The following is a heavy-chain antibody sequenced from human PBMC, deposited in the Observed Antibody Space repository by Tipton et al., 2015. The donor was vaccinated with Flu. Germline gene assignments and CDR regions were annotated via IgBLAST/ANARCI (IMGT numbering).Heavy chain of an antibody. D-gene: IGHD3-10*02. V-gene: IGHV4-38-2*01. CDR2: IYHSGST. CDR1: GYSISSGYY. J-gene: IGHJ4*02. Sequence: TLSLTCAVSGYSISSGYYWGWVRQPPGKGLEWIGTIYHSGSTYYNPSPKSRLTMSVDTSKNQFSLKLSSVTAADTAVYYCARHTGDSVRGVIDYWGQGTLVTVSS. CDR3: ARHTGDSVRGVIDY.